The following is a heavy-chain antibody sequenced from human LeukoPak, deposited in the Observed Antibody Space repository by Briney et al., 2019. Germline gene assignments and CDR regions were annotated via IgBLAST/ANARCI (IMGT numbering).Heavy chain of an antibody. D-gene: IGHD5-12*01. CDR2: VSGSGYST. CDR1: GFTFSSYA. V-gene: IGHV3-23*01. CDR3: AKVAGSSGYDYPDY. Sequence: KPGGSLRLSCAASGFTFSSYAMSWVRQAPGKELEWVSAVSGSGYSTYYADSVKGRFTISRDNSKNTLYLQMNSLRAEDTAVYYCAKVAGSSGYDYPDYWGQGTLVTVSS. J-gene: IGHJ4*02.